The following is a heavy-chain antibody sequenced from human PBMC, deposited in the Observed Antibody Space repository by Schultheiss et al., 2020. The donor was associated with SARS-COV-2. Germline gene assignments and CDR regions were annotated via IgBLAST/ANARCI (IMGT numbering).Heavy chain of an antibody. D-gene: IGHD6-13*01. CDR1: GFTFSSYA. V-gene: IGHV3-23*01. Sequence: GGSLRLSCAASGFTFSSYAMSWVRQAPGKGLEWVSAISGRGGSTYYADSVKGRFTISRDNSKNTLYLQMNSLRAEDTAVYYCARARGKSSWYYFDYWGQGTLVTVSS. CDR3: ARARGKSSWYYFDY. J-gene: IGHJ4*02. CDR2: ISGRGGST.